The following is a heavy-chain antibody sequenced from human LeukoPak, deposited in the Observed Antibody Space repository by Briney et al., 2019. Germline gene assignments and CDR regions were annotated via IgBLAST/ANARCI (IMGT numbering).Heavy chain of an antibody. J-gene: IGHJ4*02. V-gene: IGHV4-4*07. D-gene: IGHD6-19*01. Sequence: KPSETLSLTCTVSGGSISSSYWSWIRQPAGKGLEWIGRIYTSGSTDYNPSLKSRVTISVDKSKDQLSLKLSSVTAADTAVYFCARGYSTGWYPLHYWGQGTLVTVSS. CDR1: GGSISSSY. CDR2: IYTSGST. CDR3: ARGYSTGWYPLHY.